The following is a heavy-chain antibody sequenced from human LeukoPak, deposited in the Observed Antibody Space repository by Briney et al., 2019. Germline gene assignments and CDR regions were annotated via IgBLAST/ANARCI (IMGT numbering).Heavy chain of an antibody. Sequence: SETLSLTCTVSGVSISSYYWSWIRQPAGKGLEWIGRIYTSGSTNYNPSLKSRVTISVDTSKNQLSLKLSSVTAADTAVYYCARLRSSWNYYYMDVWGKGTTVTVSS. CDR3: ARLRSSWNYYYMDV. V-gene: IGHV4-4*07. J-gene: IGHJ6*03. D-gene: IGHD4-17*01. CDR2: IYTSGST. CDR1: GVSISSYY.